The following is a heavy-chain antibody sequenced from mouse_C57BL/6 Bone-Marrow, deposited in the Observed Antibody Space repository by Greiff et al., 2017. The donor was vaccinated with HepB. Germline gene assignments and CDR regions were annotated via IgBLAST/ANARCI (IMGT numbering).Heavy chain of an antibody. D-gene: IGHD1-1*01. Sequence: QVQLKQPGAELVKPGASVKLSCKASGYTFTSYWMQWVKQRPGQGLEWIGEIDPSDSYNNYNQKLKCKATLTVDTSSSTAYMQLSSLTSEDSAVYYCARDGSITTVVATNFDFWGQGTTLTVSS. V-gene: IGHV1-50*01. CDR3: ARDGSITTVVATNFDF. J-gene: IGHJ2*01. CDR1: GYTFTSYW. CDR2: IDPSDSYN.